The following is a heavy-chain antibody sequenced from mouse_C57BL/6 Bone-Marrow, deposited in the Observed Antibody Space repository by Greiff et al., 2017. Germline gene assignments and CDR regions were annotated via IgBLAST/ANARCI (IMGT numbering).Heavy chain of an antibody. Sequence: VQLQESGAELARPGASVKLSCKASGYTFTSYGISWVKQRTGQGLEWIGEIDPSDSYTNYNQKFKGKATLTVDTSSSTAYMQLSSLTSEDSAVYYCARSTPLYYDYDEDAMDYWGQGTSVTVSS. D-gene: IGHD2-4*01. J-gene: IGHJ4*01. CDR2: IDPSDSYT. CDR1: GYTFTSYG. CDR3: ARSTPLYYDYDEDAMDY. V-gene: IGHV1-69*02.